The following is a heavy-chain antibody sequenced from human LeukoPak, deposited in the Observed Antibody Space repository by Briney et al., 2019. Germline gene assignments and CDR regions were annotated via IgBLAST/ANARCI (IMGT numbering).Heavy chain of an antibody. CDR3: ARSRGWLQFLVRMDV. D-gene: IGHD5-24*01. CDR2: INHSGTT. Sequence: SETLSLTCTVSGGSISSYYWSWIRQPPGKGLEWIGEINHSGTTTYHPSLKSRVTISVDTSKNQFSLKLRSVTAADTAVYYCARSRGWLQFLVRMDVWGKGTTVTVSS. V-gene: IGHV4-34*01. CDR1: GGSISSYY. J-gene: IGHJ6*03.